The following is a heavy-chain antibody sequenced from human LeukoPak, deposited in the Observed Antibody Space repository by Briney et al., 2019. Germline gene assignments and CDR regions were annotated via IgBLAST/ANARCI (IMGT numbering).Heavy chain of an antibody. J-gene: IGHJ6*02. V-gene: IGHV1-8*01. CDR2: MNPNSGNT. CDR1: GYTFTSYD. Sequence: GASVKVSCKASGYTFTSYDINWVRQATGQGLEWMGWMNPNSGNTGYAQKFQGRVTMTRNTSISTAYMELSSVRSEDTAVYYCARDGLKNGYYYGMDVWGQGPTVTVSS. D-gene: IGHD2-8*01. CDR3: ARDGLKNGYYYGMDV.